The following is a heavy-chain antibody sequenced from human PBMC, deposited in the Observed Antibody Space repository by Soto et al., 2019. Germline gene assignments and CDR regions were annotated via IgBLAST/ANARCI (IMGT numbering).Heavy chain of an antibody. CDR2: INHSGNT. J-gene: IGHJ5*02. Sequence: SETLSLTCAVSGGSIGTSAYYWGWIRQAPGKGLEWIGSINHSGNTYLSPSLKDRVTMSVDTSKNSFSLKLRSATAADTGLYYCSRRAPEGFDPWGHGTLVTVSS. V-gene: IGHV4-39*01. CDR3: SRRAPEGFDP. CDR1: GGSIGTSAYY.